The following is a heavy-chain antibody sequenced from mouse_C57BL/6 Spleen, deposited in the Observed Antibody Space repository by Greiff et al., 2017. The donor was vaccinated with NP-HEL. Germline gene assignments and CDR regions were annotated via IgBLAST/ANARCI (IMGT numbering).Heavy chain of an antibody. V-gene: IGHV1-52*01. CDR1: GYTFTSYW. J-gene: IGHJ2*01. D-gene: IGHD2-4*01. CDR2: IDPSDSET. CDR3: ARIGDYDGDFDY. Sequence: QVQLQQPGAELVRPGSSVKLSCKASGYTFTSYWMHWVKQRPIQGLEWIGNIDPSDSETHYNQKFKDKATLTVDKSSSTAYMQLSSLTSEDSAVYYCARIGDYDGDFDYWGQGTTLTVSS.